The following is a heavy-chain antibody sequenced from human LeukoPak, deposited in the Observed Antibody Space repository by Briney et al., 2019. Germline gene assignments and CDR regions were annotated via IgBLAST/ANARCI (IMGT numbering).Heavy chain of an antibody. CDR3: ARLHCSSTSCYSAFDY. CDR1: GGSFSGYY. Sequence: SETLSLTCAVYGGSFSGYYWSWIRQPPGKGLEWIGSIYYSGSTYYNPSLKSRLTISVDTPQNQFSLKLTSVTAADTAVYYCARLHCSSTSCYSAFDYWGQGTLVTVSS. J-gene: IGHJ4*02. D-gene: IGHD2-2*01. CDR2: IYYSGST. V-gene: IGHV4-34*01.